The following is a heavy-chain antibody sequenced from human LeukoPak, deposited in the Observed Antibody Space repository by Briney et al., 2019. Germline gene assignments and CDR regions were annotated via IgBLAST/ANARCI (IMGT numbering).Heavy chain of an antibody. CDR3: ARGISGGLDI. J-gene: IGHJ2*01. V-gene: IGHV3-13*01. CDR2: IGAAGDT. D-gene: IGHD6-25*01. CDR1: GFSFSSYD. Sequence: GGSLRLSCAASGFSFSSYDMHWVRQATGKGLEWVSSIGAAGDTYFSGSVKGRFTISRENAKNSLYLQMNILRVGDTAVYYCARGISGGLDIWGRGTLVTVSS.